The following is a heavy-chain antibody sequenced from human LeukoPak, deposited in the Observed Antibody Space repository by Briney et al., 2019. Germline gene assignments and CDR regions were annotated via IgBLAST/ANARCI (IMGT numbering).Heavy chain of an antibody. CDR3: ASLVVVPAASFDY. CDR1: GGSFSGYY. CDR2: INHSGST. J-gene: IGHJ4*02. V-gene: IGHV4-34*01. D-gene: IGHD2-2*01. Sequence: SSETLSLTCAVYGGSFSGYYWSWIRQPPGKGLEWIGEINHSGSTNYNPSLKSRVTISVDTPKNQFSLKLSSVTAADTAVYYCASLVVVPAASFDYWGQGTLVTVSS.